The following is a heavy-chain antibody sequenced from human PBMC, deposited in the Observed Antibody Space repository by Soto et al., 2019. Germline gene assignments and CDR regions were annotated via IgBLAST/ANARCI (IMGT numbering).Heavy chain of an antibody. CDR2: VDTDGTGT. Sequence: GGSLRLSCAASGFTVSHYWMHWVRQAPGKGLVWVSRVDTDGTGTSYADSVKGRFTISRDNAKNTLYLQMNSLRAEDTAVYYCARDILDLGQGTLVTVSS. CDR3: ARDILD. J-gene: IGHJ4*02. CDR1: GFTVSHYW. V-gene: IGHV3-74*01.